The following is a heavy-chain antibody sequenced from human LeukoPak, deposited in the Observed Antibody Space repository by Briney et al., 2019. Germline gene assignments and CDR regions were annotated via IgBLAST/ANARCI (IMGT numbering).Heavy chain of an antibody. CDR1: GFTVSDNS. J-gene: IGHJ4*02. Sequence: GGSLRLSCTVSGFTVSDNSMSWVRQAPGQGLEWVSFIYYDDRTHYSDSVKGRFTTSRDNSKNTLYLQMNSLRAEGTAVYYCARRAGAYSHPYDYWGQGTLVTVSS. CDR3: ARRAGAYSHPYDY. D-gene: IGHD4/OR15-4a*01. CDR2: IYYDDRT. V-gene: IGHV3-53*01.